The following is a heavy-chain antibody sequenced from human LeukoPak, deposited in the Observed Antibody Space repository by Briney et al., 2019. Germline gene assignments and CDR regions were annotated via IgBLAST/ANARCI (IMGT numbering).Heavy chain of an antibody. CDR2: ISGSGGST. CDR1: GFTFSSYA. J-gene: IGHJ4*02. V-gene: IGHV3-23*01. CDR3: AKGEYYGSGTIRDLYYFDY. Sequence: GGSLRLSCAASGFTFSSYAMSWVRQAPGKGLEWVSAISGSGGSTYYADSVKGRFTISRDNSKNTLYLHMNSLGGEDTAVYYCAKGEYYGSGTIRDLYYFDYWGQGTLVTVSS. D-gene: IGHD3-10*01.